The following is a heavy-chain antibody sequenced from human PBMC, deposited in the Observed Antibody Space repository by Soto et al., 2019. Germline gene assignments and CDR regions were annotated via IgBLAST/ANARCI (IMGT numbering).Heavy chain of an antibody. CDR3: ANYLVLRYFDY. J-gene: IGHJ4*02. CDR2: ISGSGGST. Sequence: GGSLRLSCAASGFTFSSYAMSGVRQAPGKGLEWVSAISGSGGSTYYADSVKGRFTISRDNSKNTLYLQMNSLRAENTDAYYCANYLVLRYFDYWAQGTLVPVSS. V-gene: IGHV3-23*01. CDR1: GFTFSSYA. D-gene: IGHD3-10*01.